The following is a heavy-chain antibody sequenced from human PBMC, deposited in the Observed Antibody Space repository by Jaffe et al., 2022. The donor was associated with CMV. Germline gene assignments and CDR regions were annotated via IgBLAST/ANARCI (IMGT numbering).Heavy chain of an antibody. CDR2: ISGSGGST. D-gene: IGHD3-16*02. J-gene: IGHJ6*02. V-gene: IGHV3-23*01. CDR3: AKGGSDNHRRAWVIYYGMDV. Sequence: EVQLLESGGGLVQPGGSLRVSCAASGFTFSSYAMSWVRQPPGKGLEWVSAISGSGGSTYYADSVKGRFTISRDNSKNTLDLQMNSLRAEDTAIYYCAKGGSDNHRRAWVIYYGMDVWGQGTTVTVSS. CDR1: GFTFSSYA.